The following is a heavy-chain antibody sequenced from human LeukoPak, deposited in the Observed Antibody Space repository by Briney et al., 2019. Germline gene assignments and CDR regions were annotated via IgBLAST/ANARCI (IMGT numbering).Heavy chain of an antibody. J-gene: IGHJ6*02. Sequence: ASVKVSCKASGGTFSSYAISWVRQAPGQGLEWMGRIIPILGIANYAQKFQGRVTITADKSTSTAYMELSSLRSEDTAVYYCAREKSVGDYYYGMDVWGQGTTVTVSS. D-gene: IGHD3-16*01. V-gene: IGHV1-69*04. CDR3: AREKSVGDYYYGMDV. CDR2: IIPILGIA. CDR1: GGTFSSYA.